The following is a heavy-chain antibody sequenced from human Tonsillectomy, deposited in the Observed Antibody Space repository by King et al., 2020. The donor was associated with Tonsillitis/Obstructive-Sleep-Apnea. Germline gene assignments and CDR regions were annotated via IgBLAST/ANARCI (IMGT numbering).Heavy chain of an antibody. CDR2: ISGSSSYT. J-gene: IGHJ2*01. D-gene: IGHD4-17*01. CDR1: GFTFSDYY. Sequence: VQLVESGGGLVKPGGSLRLSCAASGFTFSDYYMSWVRQAPGKGLEWVSYISGSSSYTNYADSVKGRFTISRDNAKNSLYLQMNSLRAEDTAVYYCARETTVTTFWYFDLWGRGTLVTVSS. V-gene: IGHV3-11*06. CDR3: ARETTVTTFWYFDL.